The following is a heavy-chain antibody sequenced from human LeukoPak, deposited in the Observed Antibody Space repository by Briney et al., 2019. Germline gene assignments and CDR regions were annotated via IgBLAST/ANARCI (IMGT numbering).Heavy chain of an antibody. CDR2: ISGSGGST. Sequence: GGSLRLSCAASGFTFSSYAMAWVRQTPGKGLEWVSSISGSGGSTNYADSVKDHFTISRDNSKNTLYVQMDSLRVEDSAVYYCAKLPVMGSCYFDSSGYFDYWGQGALVIVSS. D-gene: IGHD3-22*01. V-gene: IGHV3-23*01. CDR1: GFTFSSYA. J-gene: IGHJ4*02. CDR3: AKLPVMGSCYFDSSGYFDY.